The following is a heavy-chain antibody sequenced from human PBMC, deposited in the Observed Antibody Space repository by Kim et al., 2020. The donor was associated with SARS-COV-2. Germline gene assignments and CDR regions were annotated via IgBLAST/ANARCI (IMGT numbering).Heavy chain of an antibody. CDR2: PGDHDT. V-gene: IGHV5-51*01. J-gene: IGHJ4*02. Sequence: PGDHDTRYGPSFQGQVTISADKSISTAYLQWSSRKASDTAMYYCARIGDYWGQGTLVTVSS. CDR3: ARIGDY. D-gene: IGHD2-15*01.